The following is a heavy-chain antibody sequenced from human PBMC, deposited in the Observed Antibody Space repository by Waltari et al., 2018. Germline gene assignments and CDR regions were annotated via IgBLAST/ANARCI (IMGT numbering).Heavy chain of an antibody. D-gene: IGHD2-15*01. CDR3: ARGARMYFDN. CDR1: GYMFTTYG. V-gene: IGHV1-18*01. CDR2: ISGYNGNT. Sequence: QVQLVQSGAAVKKPGAAVKVSCKASGYMFTTYGLTWVRQAPGQGLEWMGWISGYNGNTKYAQQFQGRVTMTIDTSTSTAYMELRSLRADDTAVYYCARGARMYFDNWGQGTLVTVSS. J-gene: IGHJ4*02.